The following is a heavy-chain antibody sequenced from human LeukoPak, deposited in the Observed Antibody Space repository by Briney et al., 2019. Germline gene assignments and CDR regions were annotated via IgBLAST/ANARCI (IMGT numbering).Heavy chain of an antibody. D-gene: IGHD6-19*01. CDR2: ISSDGNT. J-gene: IGHJ6*02. Sequence: GGSLRLSCAASGFTVSSSSMNWVRLGPGKGLEWVSVISSDGNTYYADSVKGRFTISIDNSRNTLSLQMHGLRADDTAVYYCARGQEQFSSPWQWGPRRKNFYYYGMDVWGQGTTVTVSS. CDR3: ARGQEQFSSPWQWGPRRKNFYYYGMDV. CDR1: GFTVSSSS. V-gene: IGHV3-66*01.